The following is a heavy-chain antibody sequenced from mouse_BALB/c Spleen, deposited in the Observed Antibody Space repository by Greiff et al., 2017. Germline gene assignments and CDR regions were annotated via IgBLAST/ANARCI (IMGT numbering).Heavy chain of an antibody. Sequence: QVQLQESGPGLVQPSQSLSITCTVSGFSLTSYGVHWVRQSPGKGLEWLGVIWSGGSTAYNAAFISRLSISKDNSKSKVFFKMNSLQADDTAIYYCARDGYYGYDAMDYWGQGTSVTVSA. CDR3: ARDGYYGYDAMDY. V-gene: IGHV2-4-1*01. CDR1: GFSLTSYG. D-gene: IGHD2-3*01. CDR2: IWSGGST. J-gene: IGHJ4*01.